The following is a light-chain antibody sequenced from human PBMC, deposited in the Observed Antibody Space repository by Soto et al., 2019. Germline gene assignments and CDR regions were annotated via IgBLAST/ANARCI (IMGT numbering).Light chain of an antibody. V-gene: IGLV2-8*01. CDR1: SSDVGGYNY. J-gene: IGLJ1*01. Sequence: QSVLTQPPSASGSRGQSVTISCTGTSSDVGGYNYVSWYQQHPGKAPKLMIYEVSKRPSGVPGRFSGSKSGNTASLTVSGLQAEDEADYYCSSYGGNNNYVFGTGTKVTVL. CDR2: EVS. CDR3: SSYGGNNNYV.